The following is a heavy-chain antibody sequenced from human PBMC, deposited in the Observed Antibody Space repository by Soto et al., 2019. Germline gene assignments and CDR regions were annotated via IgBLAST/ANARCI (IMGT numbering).Heavy chain of an antibody. CDR1: GFTFSNYG. D-gene: IGHD3-3*01. CDR3: AKDLTPTSRNGYSAIDD. V-gene: IGHV3-30*18. Sequence: QVQLVESGGGVVQPGRSVRLSCAASGFTFSNYGMHWVRQAPGKGLEWVAVISYDGSNKYYGDSVKGQFTISRDNSKKTLYLQMDSLRAEYTAVYYCAKDLTPTSRNGYSAIDDWGQGTMVTVSS. J-gene: IGHJ4*02. CDR2: ISYDGSNK.